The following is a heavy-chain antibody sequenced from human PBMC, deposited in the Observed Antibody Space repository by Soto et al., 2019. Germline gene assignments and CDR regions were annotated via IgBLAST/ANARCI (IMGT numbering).Heavy chain of an antibody. Sequence: EVQLWESGGGLVQPGGSLRLSCAASGFTFSRYAMNWVRQAPGKGLEWVSSISYSDHSTYYADSVKGRFTISRDNSKNTLYLQMNSLRAEDTAVYYCAKGNQPPTASEAGSGYYFDYWGQGTLVTVSS. CDR3: AKGNQPPTASEAGSGYYFDY. D-gene: IGHD3-22*01. CDR1: GFTFSRYA. CDR2: ISYSDHST. J-gene: IGHJ4*02. V-gene: IGHV3-23*01.